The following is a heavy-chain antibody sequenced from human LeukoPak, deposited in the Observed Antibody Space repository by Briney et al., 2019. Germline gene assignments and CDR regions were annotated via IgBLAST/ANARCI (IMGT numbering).Heavy chain of an antibody. CDR1: GFTFSSYS. CDR3: ARGALRYFDWLSPKYYYYYMDV. D-gene: IGHD3-9*01. Sequence: PGGSLRLSCAASGFTFSSYSMNWVRQAPGKGLEWVSSISSSSSYIYYADSVKGRFTISRDNAKNSLYLQMNSLRAEDTAVYYCARGALRYFDWLSPKYYYYYMDVWGKGTTVTISS. CDR2: ISSSSSYI. V-gene: IGHV3-21*04. J-gene: IGHJ6*03.